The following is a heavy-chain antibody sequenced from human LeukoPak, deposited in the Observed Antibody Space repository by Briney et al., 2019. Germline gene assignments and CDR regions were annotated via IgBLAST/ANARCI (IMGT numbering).Heavy chain of an antibody. Sequence: GGSLRLSCAASGFTFSNAWMSWVRQAPGKGLEWVGRIKSKTVGGTTDYAAPVKGRFTISRDDSKNTLYMQMNSLKTEDTAVYYCTRDGEFFDYWGQGTLVTVSS. CDR1: GFTFSNAW. J-gene: IGHJ4*02. CDR2: IKSKTVGGTT. V-gene: IGHV3-15*01. D-gene: IGHD3-10*01. CDR3: TRDGEFFDY.